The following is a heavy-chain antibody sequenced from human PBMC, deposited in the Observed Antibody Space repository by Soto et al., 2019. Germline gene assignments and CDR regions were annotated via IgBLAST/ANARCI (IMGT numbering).Heavy chain of an antibody. CDR2: IYSTGNT. CDR1: GDSIRSSSY. Sequence: QLQLQESGPGLVKPSETLSLTCTVSGDSIRSSSYWGWIRQPPGKGLEWIGIIYSTGNTYYNPSLNSQVTISVDTSKNQFSLNVISVTAADTAVYYCRRSSRYSTDVWGQGTTVTVSS. V-gene: IGHV4-39*01. J-gene: IGHJ6*02. CDR3: RRSSRYSTDV. D-gene: IGHD6-13*01.